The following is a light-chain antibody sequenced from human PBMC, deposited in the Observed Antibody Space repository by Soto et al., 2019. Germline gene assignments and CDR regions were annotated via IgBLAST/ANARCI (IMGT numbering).Light chain of an antibody. CDR1: QSLSTN. V-gene: IGKV3-15*01. J-gene: IGKJ1*01. Sequence: EIVMTQSPATLSVSPGERATLSCRASQSLSTNLAWYQQKPGQSPRLLIYGASTMATGVPARFSGSGSGTEFTLTISSLQSEDFAVYYCHQYTTWPPWTFGQGTKVVIK. CDR2: GAS. CDR3: HQYTTWPPWT.